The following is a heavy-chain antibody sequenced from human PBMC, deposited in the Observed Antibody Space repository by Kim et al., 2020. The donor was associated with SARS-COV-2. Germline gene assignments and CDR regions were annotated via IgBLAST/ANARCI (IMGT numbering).Heavy chain of an antibody. CDR1: GFSFSSYG. CDR2: ISYDGSKA. J-gene: IGHJ5*02. Sequence: GGSLRLSCVASGFSFSSYGMHWVRQSPGKGLEWVALISYDGSKAYYADSVKGRFTISRDNSKNTLHLQMDSLKTDDTAVYYCAKDPHGDYVGWFDAWGQGTLVTIS. V-gene: IGHV3-30*18. CDR3: AKDPHGDYVGWFDA. D-gene: IGHD4-17*01.